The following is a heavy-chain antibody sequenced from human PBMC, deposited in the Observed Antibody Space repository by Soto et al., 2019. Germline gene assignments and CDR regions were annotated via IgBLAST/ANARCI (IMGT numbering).Heavy chain of an antibody. CDR2: IYYSGST. V-gene: IGHV4-39*01. Sequence: KTSETLSLTCTVSGGSISSSSYYWGWIRQPPGKGLEWIGSIYYSGSTYYNPSLKSRVTISVDTSKNQFSLKLSSVTAADTAVYYCARQGGLLWFGELLSSYYYGMDVWGQGTTVTVSS. J-gene: IGHJ6*02. CDR1: GGSISSSSYY. D-gene: IGHD3-10*01. CDR3: ARQGGLLWFGELLSSYYYGMDV.